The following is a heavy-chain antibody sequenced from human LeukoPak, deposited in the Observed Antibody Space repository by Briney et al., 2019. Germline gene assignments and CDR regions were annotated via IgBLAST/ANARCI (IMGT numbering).Heavy chain of an antibody. V-gene: IGHV3-23*01. Sequence: PGGSLRLSCAASGFTFSSYGMHWVRQAPGKGLEWVSTISVGAEYIFYADSAKGRFTNSRDDSNNALYLQMHSLRAEDTALYYCASGPPFLKYFEYWGQGTLVTVSS. CDR2: ISVGAEYI. CDR3: ASGPPFLKYFEY. J-gene: IGHJ4*02. D-gene: IGHD3-3*01. CDR1: GFTFSSYG.